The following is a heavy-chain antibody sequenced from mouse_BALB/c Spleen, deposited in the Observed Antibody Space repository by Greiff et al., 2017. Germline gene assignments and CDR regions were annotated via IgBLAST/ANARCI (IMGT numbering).Heavy chain of an antibody. J-gene: IGHJ2*01. V-gene: IGHV5-6*01. CDR2: ISSGGSYT. D-gene: IGHD1-1*01. CDR1: GFTFSSYG. CDR3: ARQRTTVDYYFDY. Sequence: DVHLVESGGDLVKPGGSLKLSCAASGFTFSSYGMSWVRQTPDKRLEWVATISSGGSYTYYPDSVKGRFTISRDNAKNTLYLQMSSLKSEDTAMYYCARQRTTVDYYFDYWGQGTTLTVSS.